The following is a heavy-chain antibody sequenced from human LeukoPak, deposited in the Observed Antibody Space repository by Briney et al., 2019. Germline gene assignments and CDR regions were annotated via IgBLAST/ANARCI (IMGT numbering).Heavy chain of an antibody. CDR2: INPNNGGT. Sequence: GASVKVSCKASGYTFTTYSVNWVRQAPGQGLEWMGWINPNNGGTNYAQKFQGRVTMTRDTSISTAYMELSRLRSDDTAVYYCAASSGSGAFDIWGQGTMVTVSS. D-gene: IGHD6-19*01. V-gene: IGHV1-2*02. CDR3: AASSGSGAFDI. CDR1: GYTFTTYS. J-gene: IGHJ3*02.